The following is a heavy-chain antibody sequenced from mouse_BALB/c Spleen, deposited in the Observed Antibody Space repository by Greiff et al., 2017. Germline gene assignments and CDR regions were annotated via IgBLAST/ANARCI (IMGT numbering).Heavy chain of an antibody. Sequence: EVQLQQSGPSLVKPSQTLSLTCSVTGDSITSGYWNWIRKFPGNKLEYMGYISYSGSTYYNPSLKSRISITRDTSKNQYYLQLNSVTTEDTATYYCARGGYDDVAMDYWGQGTSVTVSS. J-gene: IGHJ4*01. V-gene: IGHV3-8*02. CDR3: ARGGYDDVAMDY. D-gene: IGHD2-2*01. CDR2: ISYSGST. CDR1: GDSITSGY.